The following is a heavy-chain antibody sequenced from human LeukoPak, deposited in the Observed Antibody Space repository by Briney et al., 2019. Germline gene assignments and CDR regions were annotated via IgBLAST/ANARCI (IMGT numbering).Heavy chain of an antibody. D-gene: IGHD2-2*01. CDR2: ISGSGGST. J-gene: IGHJ6*03. Sequence: PGGSLRLSCAASGFTFSSYAMSWVRQAPGKGLEWVSAISGSGGSTYYADSVKGRFTISRDNSKNTLYLQMNSLRAEDTAVYYCAKEGDCSSTSCYDYYYYMDVWGRGTTVTVSS. CDR1: GFTFSSYA. CDR3: AKEGDCSSTSCYDYYYYMDV. V-gene: IGHV3-23*01.